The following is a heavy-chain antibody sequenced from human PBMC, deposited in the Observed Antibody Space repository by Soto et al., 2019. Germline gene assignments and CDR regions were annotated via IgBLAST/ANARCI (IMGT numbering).Heavy chain of an antibody. J-gene: IGHJ4*02. CDR1: GFTFGTTD. CDR2: IDGSGGIT. CDR3: AKNRFDY. V-gene: IGHV3-23*01. Sequence: GGSLRLSCAASGFTFGTTDMSWVRQAPGEGLEWVSTIDGSGGITYYADSVKGRFTISRDNSKNTLYLQMNSLRAEDTAVYYCAKNRFDYWGQGTLVTVSS.